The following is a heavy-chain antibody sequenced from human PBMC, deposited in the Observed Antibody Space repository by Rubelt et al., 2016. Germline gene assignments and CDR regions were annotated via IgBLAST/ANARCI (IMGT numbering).Heavy chain of an antibody. CDR2: INAGNGNT. V-gene: IGHV1-3*01. CDR3: ARAYTLYDAFDI. D-gene: IGHD4-11*01. J-gene: IGHJ3*02. CDR1: GYTFPSYA. Sequence: QVQLVQSGAEVKKPGASVKVSCKASGYTFPSYAMHWVRQAPGKRLEWMGWINAGNGNTNYAQKLQGRVTMTTDTSTSTAYMELRSLRSDDTAVYYCARAYTLYDAFDIWGQGTMVTVSS.